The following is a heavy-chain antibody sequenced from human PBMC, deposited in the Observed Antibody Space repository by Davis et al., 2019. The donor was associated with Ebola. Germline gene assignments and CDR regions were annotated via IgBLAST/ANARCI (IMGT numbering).Heavy chain of an antibody. J-gene: IGHJ4*02. D-gene: IGHD6-13*01. Sequence: GESLKISCAASGFTFSSYAMSWVRQAPGKGLEWVSYISSSSSTLYYADSVRGRFIISRDSAKSSVSLQLNSLRDDDTAVYYCARGGDSSVWYARFDYWGQGILVTVSS. CDR2: ISSSSSTL. CDR1: GFTFSSYA. CDR3: ARGGDSSVWYARFDY. V-gene: IGHV3-48*02.